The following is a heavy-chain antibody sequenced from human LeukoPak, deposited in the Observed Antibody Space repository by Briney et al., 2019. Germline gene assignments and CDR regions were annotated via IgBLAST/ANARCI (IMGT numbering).Heavy chain of an antibody. Sequence: ASVKVSCKASGYTFISYDINWVRQATGQGLEWMGWMNPNSGNTGYAQKFQGRVTMTRNTSISTAYMELSSLRSEDTAVYYCARPSYCIGGSCCPGVDYWGQGTLVTVSS. V-gene: IGHV1-8*01. J-gene: IGHJ4*02. CDR1: GYTFISYD. CDR3: ARPSYCIGGSCCPGVDY. CDR2: MNPNSGNT. D-gene: IGHD2-15*01.